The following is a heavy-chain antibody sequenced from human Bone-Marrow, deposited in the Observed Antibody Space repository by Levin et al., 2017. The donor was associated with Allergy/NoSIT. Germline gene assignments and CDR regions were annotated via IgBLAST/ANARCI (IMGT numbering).Heavy chain of an antibody. CDR1: GYTFTIYD. CDR2: MNPRSGDT. CDR3: AWGLIGGGWLDP. Sequence: GGSLRLSCKASGYTFTIYDINWVRQAPGQGLEWMAWMNPRSGDTGYAQKFQGRVTMTRNTSITTAYMEINSLTPEDTAVYYGAWGLIGGGWLDPWGQGTPVTVSS. D-gene: IGHD3-16*01. V-gene: IGHV1-8*02. J-gene: IGHJ5*02.